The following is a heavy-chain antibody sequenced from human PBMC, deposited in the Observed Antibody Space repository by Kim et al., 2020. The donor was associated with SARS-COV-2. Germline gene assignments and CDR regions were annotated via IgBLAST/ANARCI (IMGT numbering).Heavy chain of an antibody. CDR2: IYYSGST. V-gene: IGHV4-39*01. CDR3: AGYDFWSGLPLRYFDY. J-gene: IGHJ4*02. Sequence: SETLSLTCTVSGGSISSSSYYWGWIRQPPGKGLEWIGSIYYSGSTYYNPSLKSRVTISVDTSKNQFSLKLSSVTAADTAVYYCAGYDFWSGLPLRYFDYWGQGTLVTVSS. D-gene: IGHD3-3*01. CDR1: GGSISSSSYY.